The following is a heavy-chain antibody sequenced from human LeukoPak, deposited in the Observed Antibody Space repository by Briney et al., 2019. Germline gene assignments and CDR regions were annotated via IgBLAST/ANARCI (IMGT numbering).Heavy chain of an antibody. D-gene: IGHD3-10*01. J-gene: IGHJ4*02. CDR2: IYNSGGT. V-gene: IGHV4-31*03. Sequence: SQTLSLTCTVSGGFISSGGHYWSWIRQHPGKGLEWIGHIYNSGGTYYNPSLKSRVTISVDTSKNQFSLKLSSVTAADTAVYYCATDLVRGVMGYWGQGTLVTVSS. CDR1: GGFISSGGHY. CDR3: ATDLVRGVMGY.